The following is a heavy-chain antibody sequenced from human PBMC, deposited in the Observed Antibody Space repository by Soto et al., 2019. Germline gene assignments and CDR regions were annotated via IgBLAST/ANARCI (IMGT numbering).Heavy chain of an antibody. CDR2: INHSGST. CDR1: GGSFSGYY. CDR3: ATTGNNCNIRFDP. J-gene: IGHJ5*02. V-gene: IGHV4-34*01. Sequence: QVQLQQWGAGLLKPSETLSLTCAVYGGSFSGYYWSWIRQPPGKGLEWIGEINHSGSTNYNPSLKSRVTISVDTAKNQFSLKLSSVTAADTAVYYCATTGNNCNIRFDPWGQGTLVTVSS. D-gene: IGHD1-1*01.